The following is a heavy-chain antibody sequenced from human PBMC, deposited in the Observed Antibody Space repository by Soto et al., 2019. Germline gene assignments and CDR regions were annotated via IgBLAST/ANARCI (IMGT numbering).Heavy chain of an antibody. CDR1: SGSINSNNW. V-gene: IGHV4-4*02. J-gene: IGHJ4*02. CDR3: ARGDYFYFGSGSYFDY. D-gene: IGHD3-10*01. CDR2: IHHGGST. Sequence: PSETLSLTCAVSSGSINSNNWWSWVRQPPGKGLEWIGEIHHGGSTNYNLSLKSRITISLDRPKNQFSLKLSSVTAADTAVHYCARGDYFYFGSGSYFDYWGQGTLVTVSS.